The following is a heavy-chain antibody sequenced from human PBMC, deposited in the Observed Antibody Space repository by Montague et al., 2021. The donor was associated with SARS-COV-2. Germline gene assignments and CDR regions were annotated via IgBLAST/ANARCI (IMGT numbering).Heavy chain of an antibody. D-gene: IGHD3-22*01. CDR2: MDYSGNA. V-gene: IGHV4-39*07. CDR3: ACGRWDPVLGVSDYYYGMDT. J-gene: IGHJ6*02. Sequence: SETLSLTCTVSISTIRSSWDWIRQPPRKGLEWIGSMDYSGNAYSNPSLTSQVTISIDTSKNQFSLKLSSVTAAATAASYCACGRWDPVLGVSDYYYGMDTWGQGTPVTVSS. CDR1: ISTIRSS.